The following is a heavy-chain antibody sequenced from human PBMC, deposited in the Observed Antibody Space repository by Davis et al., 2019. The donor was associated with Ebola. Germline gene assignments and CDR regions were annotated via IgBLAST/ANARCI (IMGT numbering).Heavy chain of an antibody. Sequence: AASVKVSCKASGYTFTGYYMHWVRQAPGQGLEWMGWINPNSGGTNYAQKFQGWVTMTRDTSISTAYMELSRLRSDDTAVYYCARDYGDYPEYFQHWGQGTLVTVSS. CDR3: ARDYGDYPEYFQH. V-gene: IGHV1-2*04. CDR1: GYTFTGYY. D-gene: IGHD4-17*01. CDR2: INPNSGGT. J-gene: IGHJ1*01.